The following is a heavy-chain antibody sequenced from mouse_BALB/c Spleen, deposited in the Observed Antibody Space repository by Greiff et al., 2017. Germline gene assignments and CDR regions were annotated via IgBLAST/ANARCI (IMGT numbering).Heavy chain of an antibody. Sequence: EVQRVESGGGLVKPGGSLKLSCAASGFTFSSYTMSWVRQTPEKRLEWVATISSGGSYTYYPDSVKGRFTISRDNAKNTLYLQMSSLKSEDTAMYYCTRDPFITTADYWGQGTTLTVSS. CDR2: ISSGGSYT. J-gene: IGHJ2*01. CDR1: GFTFSSYT. CDR3: TRDPFITTADY. D-gene: IGHD1-1*01. V-gene: IGHV5-6-4*01.